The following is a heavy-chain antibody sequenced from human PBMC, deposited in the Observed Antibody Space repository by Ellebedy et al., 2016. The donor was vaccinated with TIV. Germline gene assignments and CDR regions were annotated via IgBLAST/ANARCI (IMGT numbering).Heavy chain of an antibody. J-gene: IGHJ4*02. CDR2: ISSSDHYI. Sequence: PGGSLRLSCAASGFIFSSYSMNWVRQAPGKGLEWVSSISSSDHYIHYADSVKGRFTISRDNAKNSLYLEMNRLRVEDTGVYYCVREKIRGLTAFDHWGQGALVTVSS. CDR3: VREKIRGLTAFDH. CDR1: GFIFSSYS. V-gene: IGHV3-21*01. D-gene: IGHD3-10*01.